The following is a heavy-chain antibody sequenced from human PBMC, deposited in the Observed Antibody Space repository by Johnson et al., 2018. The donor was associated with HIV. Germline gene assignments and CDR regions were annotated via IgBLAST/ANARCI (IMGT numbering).Heavy chain of an antibody. CDR2: ISGSGGST. CDR1: GFTFSSYA. D-gene: IGHD6-25*01. Sequence: VQLVESGGGVVQPGRSLRLSCAASGFTFSSYAMSWVRQAPGNGLEWVSAISGSGGSTYYADSVKGRFTISRDNSKNTLYLQMNSLRAEDTAVYYCAKDSQGLRAFDIWGQGTVVTVSS. J-gene: IGHJ3*02. V-gene: IGHV3-23*04. CDR3: AKDSQGLRAFDI.